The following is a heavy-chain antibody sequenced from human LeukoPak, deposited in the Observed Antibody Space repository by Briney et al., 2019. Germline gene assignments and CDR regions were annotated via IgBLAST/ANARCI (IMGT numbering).Heavy chain of an antibody. Sequence: NPGGSLRLSCAASGFTFSSYSMNWVRQAPGKGLEWVSSISSSSSYIYYADSVKGRFTISRDNAKNSLYLQMNSLRAEDTAVYYCARGPRYCTNGVCYVEYFQHWGQGTLVTVSS. V-gene: IGHV3-21*01. J-gene: IGHJ1*01. CDR2: ISSSSSYI. CDR3: ARGPRYCTNGVCYVEYFQH. CDR1: GFTFSSYS. D-gene: IGHD2-8*01.